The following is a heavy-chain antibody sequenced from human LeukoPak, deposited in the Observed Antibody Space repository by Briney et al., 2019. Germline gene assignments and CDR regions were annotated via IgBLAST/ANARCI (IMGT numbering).Heavy chain of an antibody. D-gene: IGHD2/OR15-2a*01. J-gene: IGHJ4*02. CDR2: IKQDGSQK. Sequence: GGSLRLSCAASGFRFNRFSMSWVRQTPGKGLEWVANIKQDGSQKEYADSVKGRFAISRDNANNFLDRQMNSLRAEDTGVYYCASVDFDNNAHYHYYLPNWGQGTRVTVSS. CDR3: ASVDFDNNAHYHYYLPN. V-gene: IGHV3-7*01. CDR1: GFRFNRFS.